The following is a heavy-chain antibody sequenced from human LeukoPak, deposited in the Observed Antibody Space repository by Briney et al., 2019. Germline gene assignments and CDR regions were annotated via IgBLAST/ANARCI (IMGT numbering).Heavy chain of an antibody. D-gene: IGHD3-10*01. J-gene: IGHJ4*02. V-gene: IGHV1-2*02. CDR3: ARAAWFEESTDPYYFDY. CDR2: INPNSGGT. CDR1: GYTFTGYY. Sequence: ASVKVSCKASGYTFTGYYMHWVRHAPGQGLEWMGWINPNSGGTNHAQKFQGRVTMTRDTSISTAYMEVNRLSPDDTAVYYCARAAWFEESTDPYYFDYWGQGTLITVSS.